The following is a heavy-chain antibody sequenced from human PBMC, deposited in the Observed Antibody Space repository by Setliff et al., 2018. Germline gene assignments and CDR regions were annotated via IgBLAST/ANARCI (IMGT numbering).Heavy chain of an antibody. CDR3: ARGVGAMGDY. J-gene: IGHJ4*02. CDR1: GDSFSSYA. Sequence: GASVKVSCKASGDSFSSYAITWVRQAPGQGLEWMGRIIPLLGIPNYAQKFQGRVTITTDESTSTAYMELSSLRSEDTAVYYCARGVGAMGDYWGQGTLVTVSS. V-gene: IGHV1-69*10. CDR2: IIPLLGIP. D-gene: IGHD1-26*01.